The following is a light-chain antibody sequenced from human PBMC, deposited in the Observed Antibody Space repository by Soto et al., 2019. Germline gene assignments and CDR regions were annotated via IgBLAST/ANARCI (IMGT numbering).Light chain of an antibody. Sequence: EIVMTQSPATLSVSPGERATLSCRASQSVSSNLAWYQQKPGQAPRLLIYGASTRATGIPARFSGSGSGTEFTLTISSLQSEDCAVYYCQQYNNWPPRTFGGGTKVESK. CDR1: QSVSSN. J-gene: IGKJ4*01. V-gene: IGKV3D-15*01. CDR2: GAS. CDR3: QQYNNWPPRT.